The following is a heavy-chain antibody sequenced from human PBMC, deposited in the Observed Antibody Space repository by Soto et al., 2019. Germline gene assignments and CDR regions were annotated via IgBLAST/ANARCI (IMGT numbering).Heavy chain of an antibody. D-gene: IGHD6-13*01. CDR3: ARDQAGSSWYPFDY. V-gene: IGHV3-48*01. CDR2: ISSSSSTI. J-gene: IGHJ4*02. Sequence: EVQLVESGGGLVQPGGSLRLSCAASGFTFSSYSMNWVRQAPVKGLEWVSYISSSSSTIYYADSVKGRSTISRDNAKNSLYLQMNSLRAEDTAVYYCARDQAGSSWYPFDYWGQGTLVTVSS. CDR1: GFTFSSYS.